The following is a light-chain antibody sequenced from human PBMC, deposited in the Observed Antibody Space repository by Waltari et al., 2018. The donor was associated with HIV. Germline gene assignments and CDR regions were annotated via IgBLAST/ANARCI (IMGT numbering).Light chain of an antibody. CDR3: CSYAIGGTFV. V-gene: IGLV2-23*02. J-gene: IGLJ2*01. CDR2: EVN. Sequence: QSALTQPASVSGSPGQSITMSCTGTSSDVGSYNLVSWYKQHPGKAPKLIIYEVNKRPPGITNRFSGFKSGNTASLTITGLQAEDEADYHCCSYAIGGTFVFGGGTKVTVL. CDR1: SSDVGSYNL.